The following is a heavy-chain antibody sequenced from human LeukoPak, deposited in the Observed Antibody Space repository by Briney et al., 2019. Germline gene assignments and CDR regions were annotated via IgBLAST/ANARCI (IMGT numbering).Heavy chain of an antibody. D-gene: IGHD3-22*01. CDR3: AKSDYFDTIDY. CDR2: IYTSGST. V-gene: IGHV4-4*07. J-gene: IGHJ4*02. Sequence: PSETLSLTCTVSGGSISSYYWSWIRQPAGKGLEWVGRIYTSGSTNYNPSLKSRVSISVDTSKNQFSLTSSSVTAADTAVYYCAKSDYFDTIDYWGQGTLVTVSS. CDR1: GGSISSYY.